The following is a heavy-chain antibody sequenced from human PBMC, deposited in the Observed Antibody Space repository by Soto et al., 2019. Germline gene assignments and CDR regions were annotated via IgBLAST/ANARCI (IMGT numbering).Heavy chain of an antibody. CDR3: ARSFGWYAIDH. J-gene: IGHJ4*02. CDR2: IHHSGST. D-gene: IGHD6-19*01. V-gene: IGHV4-4*02. Sequence: QMQLQESGPGLVKPSETLSLTCAVSSASIITEQRWTWVRQPPGKGLEWIGEIHHSGSTNNNPSLRSRVTMSVDNSKNQFSLNLNSVTAADTALYYCARSFGWYAIDHWGQGTLVIVSS. CDR1: SASIITEQR.